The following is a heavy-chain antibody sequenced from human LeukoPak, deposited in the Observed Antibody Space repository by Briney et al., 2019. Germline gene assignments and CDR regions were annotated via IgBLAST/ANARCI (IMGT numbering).Heavy chain of an antibody. V-gene: IGHV1-3*01. CDR3: ARDGVLLWFGELRDYYYYGMDV. D-gene: IGHD3-10*01. J-gene: IGHJ6*04. CDR1: GYTFTSYA. Sequence: ASVKVSCKASGYTFTSYAMHWVRQAPGQRHEWMGWINAGNGNTKYSQKFQGRVTITRDTSASTAYMELSSLRSEDTAVYYCARDGVLLWFGELRDYYYYGMDVWGKGTTVTVSS. CDR2: INAGNGNT.